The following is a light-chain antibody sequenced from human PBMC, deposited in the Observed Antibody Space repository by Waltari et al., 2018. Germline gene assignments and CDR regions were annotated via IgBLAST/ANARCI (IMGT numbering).Light chain of an antibody. V-gene: IGKV3-20*01. CDR3: QQYGSSPHT. Sequence: EIVLTQSPGTLSLSPGERATPPCRASQSVSGNSLAWYQHKLGQAPRLLIYGASSWATGIPDRFTGSGSGTDFTLTISSLEPEDFAVYYCQQYGSSPHTFGQGTKLE. J-gene: IGKJ2*01. CDR2: GAS. CDR1: QSVSGNS.